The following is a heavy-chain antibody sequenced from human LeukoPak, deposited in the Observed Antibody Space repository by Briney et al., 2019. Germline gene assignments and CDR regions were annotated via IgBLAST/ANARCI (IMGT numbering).Heavy chain of an antibody. Sequence: ASVKVSCKASGYTFTSYDINWVRQATGQGLEWMGWMNPNSGNTGYAQKFQGRVTMTRNTSISTAYMELSSLRSEYTAVYYCARGVCSGGSCYRRGIIFDYWGQGTLVTVSS. CDR2: MNPNSGNT. CDR1: GYTFTSYD. V-gene: IGHV1-8*01. CDR3: ARGVCSGGSCYRRGIIFDY. J-gene: IGHJ4*02. D-gene: IGHD2-15*01.